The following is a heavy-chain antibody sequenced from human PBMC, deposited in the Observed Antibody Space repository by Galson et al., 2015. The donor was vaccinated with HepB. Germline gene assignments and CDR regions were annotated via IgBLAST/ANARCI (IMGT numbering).Heavy chain of an antibody. V-gene: IGHV1-18*01. CDR1: GYTLSNYG. CDR3: ARVLGANPRNWFDP. J-gene: IGHJ5*02. Sequence: SVKVSCKAYGYTLSNYGISWVRQAPGQGLGWMGWISPYNGDTKYAQKLQGRVTMTTETSSNTAYMDLRRLRSDDTAVYYCARVLGANPRNWFDPWGHGTLVTVSS. CDR2: ISPYNGDT. D-gene: IGHD1-26*01.